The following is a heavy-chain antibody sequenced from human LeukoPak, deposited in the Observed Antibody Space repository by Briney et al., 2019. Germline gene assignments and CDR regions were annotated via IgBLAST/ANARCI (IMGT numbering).Heavy chain of an antibody. Sequence: ASVKVSCKASGYTLTGYYMHWVRQAPGRGLEWMGRINPNSGGTNYAQKFQGRVTMTRDTSISTAYMELSRLRSDDTAVYYCARDGSKYGDYVFDYWGQGTLVTVSS. V-gene: IGHV1-2*06. D-gene: IGHD4-17*01. CDR2: INPNSGGT. CDR1: GYTLTGYY. J-gene: IGHJ4*02. CDR3: ARDGSKYGDYVFDY.